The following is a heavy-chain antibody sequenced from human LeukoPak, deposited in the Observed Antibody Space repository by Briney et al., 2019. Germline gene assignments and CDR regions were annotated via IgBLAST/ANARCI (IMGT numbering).Heavy chain of an antibody. J-gene: IGHJ4*02. D-gene: IGHD3-16*01. CDR1: GGSIGSHY. Sequence: SETLSLTCPVSGGSIGSHYWTWIRHTPGKGREWIGYVYDIGSTKYNPSLKSRVTISVDTSKNQFSLRLSSVTAADTAVYYCARGGVLKSVDYWGQGTLVAVSS. CDR3: ARGGVLKSVDY. V-gene: IGHV4-59*11. CDR2: VYDIGST.